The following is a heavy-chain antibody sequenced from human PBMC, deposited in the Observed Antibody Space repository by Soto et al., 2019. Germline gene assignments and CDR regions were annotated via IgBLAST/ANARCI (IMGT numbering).Heavy chain of an antibody. CDR3: ATTGPY. CDR1: EFTFSNYA. J-gene: IGHJ4*02. CDR2: IWFDGSNK. Sequence: GGSLRLSCAASEFTFSNYAMSWVRQAPGKGLEWVAVIWFDGSNKFYADSVKGRFTISRDNSKNTVSLQMNSLRDEDSAAYYCATTGPYWGQGTLVTVSS. V-gene: IGHV3-33*08.